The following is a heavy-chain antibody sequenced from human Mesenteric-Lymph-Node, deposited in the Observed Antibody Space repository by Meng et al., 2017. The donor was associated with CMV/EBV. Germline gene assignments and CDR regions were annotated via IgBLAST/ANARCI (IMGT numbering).Heavy chain of an antibody. J-gene: IGHJ3*02. CDR1: GYTFTSYY. V-gene: IGHV1-46*01. Sequence: ASVKVSCKASGYTFTSYYMHWVRQAPGQGLEWMGIINPSGGSTSYAQKFQGRVSMTRDTSTSTVYMELSSLRSEDTAVYYCARDGGTIFDVINYGFDIWGQGTLVTVSS. D-gene: IGHD3-3*01. CDR2: INPSGGST. CDR3: ARDGGTIFDVINYGFDI.